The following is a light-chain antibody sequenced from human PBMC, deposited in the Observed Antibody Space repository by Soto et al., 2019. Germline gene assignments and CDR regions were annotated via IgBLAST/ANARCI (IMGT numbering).Light chain of an antibody. CDR1: QSVKSSY. J-gene: IGKJ2*01. V-gene: IGKV3-20*01. CDR2: GAS. Sequence: EIVLTQSPGTLSLSPGERATLPCRASQSVKSSYLAWYQHKPGQTPRLLIYGASSRATGIPDRFTGSGSGTDFTLTISRLEPEDFAVYYCQQYGASPYTFGQGTKVDIK. CDR3: QQYGASPYT.